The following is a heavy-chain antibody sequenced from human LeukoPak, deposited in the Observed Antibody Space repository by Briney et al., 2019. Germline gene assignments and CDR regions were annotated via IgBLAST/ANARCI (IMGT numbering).Heavy chain of an antibody. Sequence: GGSLRLSCAASEVTFSSYSMNWVRQAPGKGLDWVSSISGSSSFIYYADSVRGRFTISRSNAKTSLYLQMDSLRAEDTAVYYCARRPIASTDYYYFLDVWGKGTTVTVSS. D-gene: IGHD6-13*01. CDR3: ARRPIASTDYYYFLDV. CDR2: ISGSSSFI. V-gene: IGHV3-21*01. CDR1: EVTFSSYS. J-gene: IGHJ6*03.